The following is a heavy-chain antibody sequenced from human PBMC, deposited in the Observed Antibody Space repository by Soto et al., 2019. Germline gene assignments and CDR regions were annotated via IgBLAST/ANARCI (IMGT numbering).Heavy chain of an antibody. J-gene: IGHJ4*02. V-gene: IGHV1-69*13. Sequence: ASVKVSCEASGGTFSSYAISWVRQAPGQGLEWMGGIIPIFGTANYAQKFQGRVTITADESTSTAYMELSSLRSEDTAVYYCARGLEASLGYYFDYWGQGTLVTVSS. D-gene: IGHD3-10*01. CDR1: GGTFSSYA. CDR3: ARGLEASLGYYFDY. CDR2: IIPIFGTA.